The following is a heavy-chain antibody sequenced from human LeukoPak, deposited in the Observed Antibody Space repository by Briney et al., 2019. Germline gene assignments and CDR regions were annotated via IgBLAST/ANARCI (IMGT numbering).Heavy chain of an antibody. V-gene: IGHV3-9*01. CDR1: GFTFDDYA. J-gene: IGHJ4*02. CDR2: ISWNSGSI. CDR3: AKDLQQWSPITTPGGFDY. D-gene: IGHD5-18*01. Sequence: GGSLRLSCAASGFTFDDYAMHWVRQAPGKGLEWVSGISWNSGSIGYADSVKGRFTISRDNAKNSLYLQMNSLRAEDTALYYCAKDLQQWSPITTPGGFDYWGQGTLVTVSS.